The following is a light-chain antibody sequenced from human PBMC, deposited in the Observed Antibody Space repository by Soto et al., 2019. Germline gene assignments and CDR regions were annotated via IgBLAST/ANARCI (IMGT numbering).Light chain of an antibody. CDR2: EVS. CDR1: SSDVGGYNY. CDR3: SSYAGSDNFV. J-gene: IGLJ1*01. Sequence: QSARTQPPSASGSPGEAVTISCTGTSSDVGGYNYVSWYQQHPGKVPKLIIYEVSKRPSGVPDRFSVSKSGNTASLTVSGLQAEDEADYYCSSYAGSDNFVFGTGTKVTVL. V-gene: IGLV2-8*01.